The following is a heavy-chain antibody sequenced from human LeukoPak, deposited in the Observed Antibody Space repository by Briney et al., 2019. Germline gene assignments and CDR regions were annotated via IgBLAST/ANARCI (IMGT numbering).Heavy chain of an antibody. Sequence: GSPRLSCAASEFTFGNFAMSWVRQAPGKGLEWVSYIRGGGAGALYADSVRGRFTVSRDNSRSTLYLQMNSLRVEDTAVYYCAKCAQSYGNDAFDLWGPGTMVTVSS. CDR1: EFTFGNFA. J-gene: IGHJ3*01. CDR2: IRGGGAGA. D-gene: IGHD3-16*01. CDR3: AKCAQSYGNDAFDL. V-gene: IGHV3-23*01.